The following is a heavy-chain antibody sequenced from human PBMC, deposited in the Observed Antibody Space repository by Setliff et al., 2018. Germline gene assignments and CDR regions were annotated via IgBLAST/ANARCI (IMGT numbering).Heavy chain of an antibody. D-gene: IGHD3-16*01. Sequence: GGSLRLSCAASGFNFKGHGMNWVRQAPGKGLEWVSTINWDGRTTAYADSVKGRFTISRDNAKNSLYLQMNSLRAEDTALYYCALFGDRNTFPTWGQGTMVTVSS. CDR3: ALFGDRNTFPT. J-gene: IGHJ3*02. CDR2: INWDGRTT. V-gene: IGHV3-20*04. CDR1: GFNFKGHG.